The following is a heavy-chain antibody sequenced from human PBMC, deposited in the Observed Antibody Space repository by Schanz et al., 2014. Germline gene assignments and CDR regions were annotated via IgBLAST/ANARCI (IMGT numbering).Heavy chain of an antibody. Sequence: EVQLVESGGGLVQPGGSLRLSCTASGFTFSSYWMHWVRQVPGKGLVWVSRIKSDGSSTSYADSVKGRFTISRDNSKNTLYLQMKSLRAEDTAVYYCAKGRFGELSAFDIWGQGTMVTVSS. V-gene: IGHV3-74*02. D-gene: IGHD3-10*01. CDR2: IKSDGSST. CDR3: AKGRFGELSAFDI. J-gene: IGHJ3*02. CDR1: GFTFSSYW.